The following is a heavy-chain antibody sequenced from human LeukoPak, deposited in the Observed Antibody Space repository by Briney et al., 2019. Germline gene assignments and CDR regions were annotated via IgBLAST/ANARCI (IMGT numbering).Heavy chain of an antibody. CDR3: AREAINWNYRDY. D-gene: IGHD1-1*01. CDR2: IYYSGFT. V-gene: IGHV4-30-4*08. Sequence: SETLSLTCTVSGGSISSGDYYWSWIRQPPGKGLEWIGYIYYSGFTYYNPSLKSRVTVSVDTSKNQFSLKLSSVTAADTAVYYCAREAINWNYRDYWGQGTLVTVSS. CDR1: GGSISSGDYY. J-gene: IGHJ4*02.